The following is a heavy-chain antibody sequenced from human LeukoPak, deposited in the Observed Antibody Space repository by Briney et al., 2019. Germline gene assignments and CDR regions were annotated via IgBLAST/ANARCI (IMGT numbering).Heavy chain of an antibody. J-gene: IGHJ4*02. V-gene: IGHV3-23*01. Sequence: GGSLRLSCAASGFTFSNYAMSWVRQTPGKGLEWVSTISVNGGSTYSADSVKGRFTISRDNSKNTLYLQMNSLRAEDTAVYYCARSGSSGWYGYYFDYWGQGTLVTVSS. CDR1: GFTFSNYA. CDR3: ARSGSSGWYGYYFDY. CDR2: ISVNGGST. D-gene: IGHD6-19*01.